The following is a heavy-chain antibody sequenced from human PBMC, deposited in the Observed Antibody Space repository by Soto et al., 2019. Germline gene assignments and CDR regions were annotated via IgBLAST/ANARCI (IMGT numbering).Heavy chain of an antibody. CDR3: ARTYYDFWSGYYYGMDV. CDR1: GGSVSSYY. V-gene: IGHV4-59*02. D-gene: IGHD3-3*01. J-gene: IGHJ6*02. CDR2: IYYSGST. Sequence: SESLSLGCTVYGGSVSSYYWSWIRQPPGKGLEWIGYIYYSGSTNYNPSLKSRVTISVDTSKNQFSLRLSSVTAADTAVYYRARTYYDFWSGYYYGMDVWGQGTTVTVSS.